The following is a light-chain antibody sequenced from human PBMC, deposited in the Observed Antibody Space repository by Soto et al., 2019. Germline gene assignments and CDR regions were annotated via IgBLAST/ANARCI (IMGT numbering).Light chain of an antibody. CDR2: STS. V-gene: IGKV1-39*01. Sequence: DIQMTQSPSSLSASVGDRVTLTCRASQDVNTYLQWYQQKPGKAPKLLISSTSNLQNGVPSRFSGRGSETEFTFTISSPQAEDFATYYCQQSYSTPGTFGQGTKVEIK. CDR3: QQSYSTPGT. CDR1: QDVNTY. J-gene: IGKJ1*01.